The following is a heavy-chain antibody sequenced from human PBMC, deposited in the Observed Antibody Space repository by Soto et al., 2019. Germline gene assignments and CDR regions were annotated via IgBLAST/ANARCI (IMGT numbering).Heavy chain of an antibody. CDR2: ISGYNGNT. J-gene: IGHJ6*03. V-gene: IGHV1-18*01. CDR3: AKADSNYAGRFSYYYMDV. D-gene: IGHD4-4*01. CDR1: GYTFRSYG. Sequence: QVQLVQSGTEVKKPGASVKVSCKASGYTFRSYGISWVRQAPGQGLEWMGWISGYNGNTHYSQKFQGKVTMTKDTSTSTAYMELRNLRSDDTAVYYCAKADSNYAGRFSYYYMDVWGTGTMVTVSS.